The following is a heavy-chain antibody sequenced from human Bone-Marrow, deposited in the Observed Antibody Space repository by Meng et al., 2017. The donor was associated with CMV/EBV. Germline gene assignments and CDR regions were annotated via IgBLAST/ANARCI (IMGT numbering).Heavy chain of an antibody. CDR1: GGSFSGYY. D-gene: IGHD3-3*01. CDR2: INHSGST. Sequence: SETLSLTCAVYGGSFSGYYWSWIRQPPGKGLEWIGEINHSGSTNYNPSLKSRVTISVDTSKNQFSLKLSSVTAADTAVYYCARAARVVDFWSGFGYYYGMDVWGQGTTVTVSS. J-gene: IGHJ6*02. V-gene: IGHV4-34*01. CDR3: ARAARVVDFWSGFGYYYGMDV.